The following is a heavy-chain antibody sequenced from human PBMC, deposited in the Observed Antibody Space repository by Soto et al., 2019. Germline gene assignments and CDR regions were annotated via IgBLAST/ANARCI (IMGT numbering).Heavy chain of an antibody. CDR1: GVSLNSGHYY. Sequence: SETLSLTCTVSGVSLNSGHYYWVWIRQSPGKGLAWIASIYYDESTYYNPSLKSRVTISTDKPKNQFSLTLKSVTAADTAVYYCGKVLIGATRHTDVDSWGQGALVTVSS. CDR3: GKVLIGATRHTDVDS. D-gene: IGHD2-15*01. J-gene: IGHJ4*02. CDR2: IYYDEST. V-gene: IGHV4-39*01.